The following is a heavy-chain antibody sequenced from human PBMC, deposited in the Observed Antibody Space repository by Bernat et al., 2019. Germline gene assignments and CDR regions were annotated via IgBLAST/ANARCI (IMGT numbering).Heavy chain of an antibody. J-gene: IGHJ3*02. Sequence: VQLVESGGGVVQPGRSLRLSCAASGFTFSSYGMHWVRQAPGKGLEWVAVIWYDGSNKYYADSVKGRFTISRDNSKNTLYLQMNSLRAEDTAVYYCARDPGPEVTNDACDIWGQGTMVTVSS. V-gene: IGHV3-33*01. CDR1: GFTFSSYG. CDR3: ARDPGPEVTNDACDI. CDR2: IWYDGSNK. D-gene: IGHD2-21*02.